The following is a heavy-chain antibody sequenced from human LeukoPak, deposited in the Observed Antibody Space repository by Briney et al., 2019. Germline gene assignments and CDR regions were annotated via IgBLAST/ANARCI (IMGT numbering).Heavy chain of an antibody. Sequence: GGYLRLSCAPSGFTFSSAWMHWVRQAPGKGLEWVSRIKSKVDGGTTDYAAPVKGRFTISRDDLENMLYLQMNSLKTEDTAVYYCIADTPPWNPYGLDYWGQGTLVTVSS. V-gene: IGHV3-15*07. CDR1: GFTFSSAW. CDR3: IADTPPWNPYGLDY. J-gene: IGHJ4*02. CDR2: IKSKVDGGTT. D-gene: IGHD1-1*01.